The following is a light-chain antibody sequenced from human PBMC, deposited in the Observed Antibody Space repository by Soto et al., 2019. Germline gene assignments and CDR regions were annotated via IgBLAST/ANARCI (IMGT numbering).Light chain of an antibody. CDR2: GAS. CDR1: QSVGSD. J-gene: IGKJ1*01. CDR3: QQCYSTPRT. V-gene: IGKV3-15*01. Sequence: EIGLTQSPCTLSLSPGERATLSCRASQSVGSDLAWYQQKPGQAPRFLISGASTRATGIPARFSGSGSGTEFTLTVSILEPEDFATYSCQQCYSTPRTFGQGTKVDI.